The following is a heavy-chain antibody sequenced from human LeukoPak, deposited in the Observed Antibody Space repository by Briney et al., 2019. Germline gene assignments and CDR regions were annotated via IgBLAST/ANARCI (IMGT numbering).Heavy chain of an antibody. CDR1: GYSLSVYY. D-gene: IGHD1-26*01. CDR3: VKDLQWELARGGALDI. Sequence: ASLKDSSEASGYSLSVYYIYCVPDTPGQGREWGVGINPNSVVTNYTQKFQGSDTMTRDTSMSTAYMELSRLRSDDTSVYYCVKDLQWELARGGALDIWGQGTMVTVSS. J-gene: IGHJ3*02. V-gene: IGHV1-2*02. CDR2: INPNSVVT.